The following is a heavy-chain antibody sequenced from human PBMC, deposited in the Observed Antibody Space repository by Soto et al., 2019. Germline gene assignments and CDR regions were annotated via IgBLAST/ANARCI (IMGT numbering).Heavy chain of an antibody. CDR1: GYTFTSYV. J-gene: IGHJ6*02. D-gene: IGHD3-22*01. V-gene: IGHV1-18*01. CDR3: ASDWDAPYDSSGYYYYGMDV. Sequence: ASVKVSCKASGYTFTSYVSSWVRQAPGQGLEWMGWISAYNGNTNYAQKLQGRVTMTTDTSTSTAYMELRSLRSDDTAVYYCASDWDAPYDSSGYYYYGMDVWGQGTTVTVSS. CDR2: ISAYNGNT.